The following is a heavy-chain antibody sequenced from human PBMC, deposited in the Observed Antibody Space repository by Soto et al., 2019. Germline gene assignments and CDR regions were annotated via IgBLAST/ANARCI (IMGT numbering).Heavy chain of an antibody. Sequence: EVQLLEPGGGLVQPGGSLRLSCAASGLTFSSYAMSWVRQAPGKGLEWVSAISGSGGSTYYADSVKGRFTISRDNSKNTLYLQMNSLRAEDTAVYYCAKAGRNWNYNYYMDVWGKGTTVTVSS. V-gene: IGHV3-23*01. CDR1: GLTFSSYA. D-gene: IGHD1-1*01. J-gene: IGHJ6*03. CDR3: AKAGRNWNYNYYMDV. CDR2: ISGSGGST.